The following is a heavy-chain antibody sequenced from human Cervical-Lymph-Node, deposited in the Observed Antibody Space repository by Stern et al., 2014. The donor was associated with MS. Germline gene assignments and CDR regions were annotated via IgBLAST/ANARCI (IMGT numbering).Heavy chain of an antibody. CDR3: VRNKYDLLSDYRINWFDP. CDR1: GYTFTGYY. V-gene: IGHV1-2*06. J-gene: IGHJ5*02. D-gene: IGHD3/OR15-3a*01. CDR2: INPNSGGT. Sequence: QVQLVQSGAEVKKPGASVKVSCKASGYTFTGYYMHWVRQAPGQGLEWMGRINPNSGGTNYAQNFQGRVTMTRDTSISTAYMELSRLRSDDTAVYYCVRNKYDLLSDYRINWFDPWGQGTLVTVSS.